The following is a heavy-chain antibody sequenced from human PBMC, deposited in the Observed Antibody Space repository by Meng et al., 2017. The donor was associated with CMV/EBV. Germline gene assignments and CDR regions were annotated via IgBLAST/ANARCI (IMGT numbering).Heavy chain of an antibody. CDR2: ISYDGSNK. V-gene: IGHV3-30*14. CDR3: ARGGQWELLGFDY. Sequence: GESLKISCAASGFTFSSYAMHWVRQAPGKGLEWVAVISYDGSNKYYADSVKGRFTISRDNSKNTLYLQMNSLRAEDTAVYYCARGGQWELLGFDYWGQGTLVTVSS. J-gene: IGHJ4*02. D-gene: IGHD1-26*01. CDR1: GFTFSSYA.